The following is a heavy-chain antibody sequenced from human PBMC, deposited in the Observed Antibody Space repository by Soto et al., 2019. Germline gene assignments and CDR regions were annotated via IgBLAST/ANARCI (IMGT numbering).Heavy chain of an antibody. Sequence: SETLSLTCTVSGGSISSYYWSWIRQPPGKGLEWIGYIYYSGSTNYNPSLKSRVTISVDTPKNQFSLKLSSVTAADTAVYYCASSGRDGYNFYFQHWGQGTLVTVSS. CDR3: ASSGRDGYNFYFQH. CDR1: GGSISSYY. J-gene: IGHJ1*01. D-gene: IGHD5-12*01. V-gene: IGHV4-59*08. CDR2: IYYSGST.